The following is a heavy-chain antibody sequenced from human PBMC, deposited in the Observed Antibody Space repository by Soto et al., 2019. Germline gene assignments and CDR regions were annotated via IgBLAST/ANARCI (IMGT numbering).Heavy chain of an antibody. CDR3: ARVYSGSYYNYFDY. CDR1: GFSFTHYT. J-gene: IGHJ4*02. Sequence: PGGSLRLSCATSGFSFTHYTINWVRQAPGKGLEWVAVISYDGSNKYYADSVKGRFTISRDNSKNTLYLQMNSLRAEDTAVYYCARVYSGSYYNYFDYWGQGTLVTVSS. V-gene: IGHV3-30-3*01. CDR2: ISYDGSNK. D-gene: IGHD1-26*01.